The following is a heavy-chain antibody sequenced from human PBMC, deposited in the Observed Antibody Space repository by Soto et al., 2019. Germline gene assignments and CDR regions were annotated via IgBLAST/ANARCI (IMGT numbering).Heavy chain of an antibody. CDR1: GYTLTELS. D-gene: IGHD3-22*01. J-gene: IGHJ3*02. CDR2: FDPEDGET. CDR3: ATAPSYYYDSGNRGDDAFDI. Sequence: QVQLVQSGAEVKKPGASVKVSCKVSGYTLTELSMHWVRQAPGKGIEWMGGFDPEDGETIYAQKFQGRVTMTEDTSTDTAYMELSSLRSEDTAVYYCATAPSYYYDSGNRGDDAFDIWGQGTMVTVSS. V-gene: IGHV1-24*01.